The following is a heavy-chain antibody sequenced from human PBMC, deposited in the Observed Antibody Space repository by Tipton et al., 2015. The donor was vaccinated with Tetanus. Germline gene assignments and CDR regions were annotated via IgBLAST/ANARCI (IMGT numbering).Heavy chain of an antibody. J-gene: IGHJ2*01. CDR2: IHSGGST. CDR1: GGSVSDYY. D-gene: IGHD2-21*02. V-gene: IGHV4-59*10. CDR3: ARRGDNWFFDL. Sequence: TLSLTCAVSGGSVSDYYWSWIRQPAGKRQEWIGRIHSGGSTTYHPSLQSRVFMSVDMSKNQVSLTVTSVTAADTAIYHCARRGDNWFFDLWGRGSLVTVSS.